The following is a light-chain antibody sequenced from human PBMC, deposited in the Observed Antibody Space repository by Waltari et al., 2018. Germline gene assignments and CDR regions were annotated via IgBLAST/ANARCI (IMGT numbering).Light chain of an antibody. CDR1: QSVSCSY. CDR2: GAS. CDR3: QQYFSTPWT. J-gene: IGKJ1*01. V-gene: IGKV3-20*01. Sequence: EIVLTQSPGTLSLSPGERATLSCRASQSVSCSYLAWYQQKPGQAPRLLIYGASSRATGIPDRFSGSGSGTDFTLTITSLQAEDVAIYYCQQYFSTPWTFGHETEVAIK.